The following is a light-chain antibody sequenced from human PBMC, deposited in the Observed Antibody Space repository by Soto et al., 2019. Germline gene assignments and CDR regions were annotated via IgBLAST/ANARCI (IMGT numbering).Light chain of an antibody. CDR2: DAS. V-gene: IGKV1-33*01. J-gene: IGKJ3*01. Sequence: DIQMTQSPSSLSASVGDRVTITCQASQDISNYLNWYQQKPGKAPKLLIYDASNLETGVPSRFSGSGSGTDFTFTISSLQPEDIATYYCQQCDNLFTFGPGTKVDIK. CDR3: QQCDNLFT. CDR1: QDISNY.